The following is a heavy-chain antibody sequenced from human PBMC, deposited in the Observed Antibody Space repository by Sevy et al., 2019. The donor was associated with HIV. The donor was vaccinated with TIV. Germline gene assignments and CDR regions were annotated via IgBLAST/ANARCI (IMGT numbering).Heavy chain of an antibody. CDR1: GFSFDRYG. Sequence: GGSLRLSCAASGFSFDRYGIHWVRQAPGKGLEWVAVILYEGINKDYGDSVRGRFTISRDNSKNTLYLQMNSLRVDDTAVYYCATGRDYGSGSYDYWGPGTLVTVSS. V-gene: IGHV3-33*01. J-gene: IGHJ4*02. D-gene: IGHD3-10*01. CDR2: ILYEGINK. CDR3: ATGRDYGSGSYDY.